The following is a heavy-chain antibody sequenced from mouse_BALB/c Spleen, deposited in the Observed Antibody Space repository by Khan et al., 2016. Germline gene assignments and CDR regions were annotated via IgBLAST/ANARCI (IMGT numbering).Heavy chain of an antibody. Sequence: QVQLQQPGAELVMPGASVKMSCKASGYTFTDYWMHWVKQRPGQGLEWIGAIDTSDSYTSYNQKFKGKATLTVDESSSTAYMQLSSLTSEDAAVYYCARGYYGSSSAWFAYWGQETLVTVSA. CDR2: IDTSDSYT. CDR1: GYTFTDYW. J-gene: IGHJ3*01. CDR3: ARGYYGSSSAWFAY. V-gene: IGHV1-69*01. D-gene: IGHD1-1*01.